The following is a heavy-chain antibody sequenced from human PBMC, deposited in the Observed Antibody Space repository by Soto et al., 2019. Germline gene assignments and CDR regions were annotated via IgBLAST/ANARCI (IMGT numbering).Heavy chain of an antibody. J-gene: IGHJ4*02. CDR1: GGSISSGGYY. CDR2: IYYSGST. D-gene: IGHD3-22*01. V-gene: IGHV4-31*03. Sequence: PSETLSLTCTVSGGSISSGGYYWSWIRQHPGKGLEWIGYIYYSGSTYYNPSLKSRVTISVDTSKNQFSLKLSSVTAAGTAVYYCARGITMIVVVKDWGQGTLVTVSA. CDR3: ARGITMIVVVKD.